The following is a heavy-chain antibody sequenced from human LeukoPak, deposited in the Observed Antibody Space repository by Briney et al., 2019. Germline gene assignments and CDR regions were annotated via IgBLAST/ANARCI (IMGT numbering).Heavy chain of an antibody. J-gene: IGHJ4*02. V-gene: IGHV3-21*01. CDR1: GFRFNTYW. CDR3: ARESHYYDSSGYYSHFDY. D-gene: IGHD3-22*01. CDR2: ISSSSSYI. Sequence: GGSLRLSCAASGFRFNTYWMSWVRQAPGKGLEWVSSISSSSSYIYYADSVKGRFTISRDNAKNSLYLQMNSLRAEDTAVYYCARESHYYDSSGYYSHFDYWGQGTLVTVSS.